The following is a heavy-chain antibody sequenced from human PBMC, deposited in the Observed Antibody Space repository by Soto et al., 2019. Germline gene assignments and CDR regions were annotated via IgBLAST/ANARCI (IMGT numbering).Heavy chain of an antibody. D-gene: IGHD3-10*01. CDR1: GGSITSYY. Sequence: QVQLQESGPGLVKPLETLSLTCTVPGGSITSYYWSWVRQPPRKGLEWIGYIYYNGNINYNPSLKSRLTISLDTSKNQFSLRLSSVTAADTAVYYCATGRVYFGSEYWGQGTLVTVSS. CDR2: IYYNGNI. CDR3: ATGRVYFGSEY. J-gene: IGHJ4*02. V-gene: IGHV4-59*01.